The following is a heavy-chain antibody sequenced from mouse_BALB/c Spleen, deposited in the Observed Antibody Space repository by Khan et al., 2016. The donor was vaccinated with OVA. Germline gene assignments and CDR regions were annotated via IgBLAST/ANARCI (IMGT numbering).Heavy chain of an antibody. Sequence: EVQLQESGGGLVQPGGSLKLSCAASGFDFSRYWMSWVRQAPGKGLEWIGEINQDSSTINYTPSLKDKFIISRDNAKNTLYLQMSKVRSEDTALYYCARLGYYGYFNVWGAGTTVTVSS. CDR1: GFDFSRYW. V-gene: IGHV4-1*02. D-gene: IGHD2-2*01. CDR3: ARLGYYGYFNV. CDR2: INQDSSTI. J-gene: IGHJ1*01.